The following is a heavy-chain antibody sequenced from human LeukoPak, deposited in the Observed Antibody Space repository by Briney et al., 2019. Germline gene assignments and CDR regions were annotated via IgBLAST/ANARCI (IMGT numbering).Heavy chain of an antibody. D-gene: IGHD3-22*01. V-gene: IGHV1-69*01. CDR3: AREGGKGDSSGYYRNWFDP. J-gene: IGHJ5*02. Sequence: ASVKVSCKASGGTFSSYAISWVRQAPGQGLEWMGGIIPIFGTANYAQKFQGRVTITADESTSTAYMELSSLRSEDTAVYYCAREGGKGDSSGYYRNWFDPWGQGTLVTVSS. CDR1: GGTFSSYA. CDR2: IIPIFGTA.